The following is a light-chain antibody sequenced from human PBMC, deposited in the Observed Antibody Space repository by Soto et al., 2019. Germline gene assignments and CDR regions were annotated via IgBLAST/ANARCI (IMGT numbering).Light chain of an antibody. CDR1: QSISSN. J-gene: IGKJ3*01. Sequence: EIVMTQSPVTLSVSPGERATLSCRASQSISSNLAWYQQKPGQAPRLLIYGASTRATGIPATFSGSGFGTELTLTISSLQSEDFAVYYCQQYNNWPFTFGPGTKVDIK. CDR2: GAS. CDR3: QQYNNWPFT. V-gene: IGKV3-15*01.